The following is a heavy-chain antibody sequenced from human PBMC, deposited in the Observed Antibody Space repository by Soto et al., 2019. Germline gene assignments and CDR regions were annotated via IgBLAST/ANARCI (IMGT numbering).Heavy chain of an antibody. Sequence: HSETLSLSCAVSGGSVSSHYWSWIRQPVGKGLEWIGRIYTSGSTNYNPSLKSRVTMSIDTSKNQFSLKVSSVTAADTAVYYCARDRAVAGTDPRRFDYWGQGTLVTVSS. CDR3: ARDRAVAGTDPRRFDY. CDR1: GGSVSSHY. D-gene: IGHD6-19*01. V-gene: IGHV4-4*07. CDR2: IYTSGST. J-gene: IGHJ4*02.